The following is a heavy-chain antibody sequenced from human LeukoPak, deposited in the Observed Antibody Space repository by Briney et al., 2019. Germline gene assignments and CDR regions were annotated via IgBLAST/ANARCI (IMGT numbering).Heavy chain of an antibody. CDR1: GGSISSYY. D-gene: IGHD1-26*01. CDR2: IYYSGST. V-gene: IGHV4-59*12. J-gene: IGHJ6*02. CDR3: TRGVGTYSGTPSAYYYGMDV. Sequence: PSETLSLTCTVSGGSISSYYWSWIRQPPGKGLEWIGYIYYSGSTNYNPSLKSRVTISVDTSKNQFSLKLSSVTAADTAVYYCTRGVGTYSGTPSAYYYGMDVWGQGTTVTVSS.